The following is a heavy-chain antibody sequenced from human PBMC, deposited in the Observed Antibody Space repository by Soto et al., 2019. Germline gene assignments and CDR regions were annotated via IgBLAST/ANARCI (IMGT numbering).Heavy chain of an antibody. CDR1: GYSFTSYW. V-gene: IGHV5-51*01. CDR3: AGIFTYYDILTGYYRHDAFDI. D-gene: IGHD3-9*01. Sequence: PGESLKISCKGSGYSFTSYWIGWVRQMPGKGLEWMGIIYPGDSDTRYSPSFQGQVTISADKSISTAYLQWSSLKASDTAMYYCAGIFTYYDILTGYYRHDAFDIWGQGTMVTVSS. CDR2: IYPGDSDT. J-gene: IGHJ3*02.